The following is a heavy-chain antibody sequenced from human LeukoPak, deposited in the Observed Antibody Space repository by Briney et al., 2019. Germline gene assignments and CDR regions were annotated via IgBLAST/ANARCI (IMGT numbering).Heavy chain of an antibody. J-gene: IGHJ5*02. CDR3: ARPKTGYCSSTSCYNWFDP. D-gene: IGHD2-2*01. Sequence: ASVKVSCKASGYTFTSYAMHWVRQAPGQRLEWMGWINAGNGNTKYSQKFQGRVTITRDTSASTAYMELSSLRSEDTAVYYCARPKTGYCSSTSCYNWFDPWGQGTLVTASS. CDR2: INAGNGNT. CDR1: GYTFTSYA. V-gene: IGHV1-3*01.